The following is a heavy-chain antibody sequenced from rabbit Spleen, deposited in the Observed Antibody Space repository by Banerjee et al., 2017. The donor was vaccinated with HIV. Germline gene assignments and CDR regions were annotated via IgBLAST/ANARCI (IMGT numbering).Heavy chain of an antibody. D-gene: IGHD8-1*01. Sequence: QSLEESGGDLVKPGASLALTCTASGVSFSGNSYMCWVRQAPGKGLEWIACIETGGSGFTYFASWAKGRFTISKTSSTTVTLQMTSLTAADTATYFCARDAGTSFSTYGMDLWGPGTLVTVS. J-gene: IGHJ6*01. V-gene: IGHV1S40*01. CDR3: ARDAGTSFSTYGMDL. CDR2: IETGGSGFT. CDR1: GVSFSGNSY.